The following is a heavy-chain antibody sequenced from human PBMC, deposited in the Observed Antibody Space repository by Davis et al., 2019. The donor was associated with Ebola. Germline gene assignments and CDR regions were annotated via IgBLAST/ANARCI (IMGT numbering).Heavy chain of an antibody. D-gene: IGHD6-13*01. J-gene: IGHJ4*02. V-gene: IGHV3-15*01. CDR2: IKSKTDGGTT. CDR3: RAKLVRQPGFDY. Sequence: PGGSLRLSCAASGFTFSNAWMSWVRQAPGKGLEWVGRIKSKTDGGTTDYAAPVKGRFTISRDDSKNTLYLQMNSLKTEDTAVYYCRAKLVRQPGFDYWGQGTLVTVSS. CDR1: GFTFSNAW.